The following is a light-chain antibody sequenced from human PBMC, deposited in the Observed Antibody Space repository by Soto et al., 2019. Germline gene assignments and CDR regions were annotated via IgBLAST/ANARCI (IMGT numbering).Light chain of an antibody. J-gene: IGLJ7*01. CDR1: SSNIGTTS. CDR3: AAWDDSLNGWV. V-gene: IGLV1-44*01. Sequence: QSVVAQTPSASGTPGQRLSISCSGSSSNIGTTSVNWYQHVPGAAPQLLIYDNVYRPSEVPARFSGSKSGTSASLAISGLRSDDEADYYCAAWDDSLNGWVFGGGTQLTVL. CDR2: DNV.